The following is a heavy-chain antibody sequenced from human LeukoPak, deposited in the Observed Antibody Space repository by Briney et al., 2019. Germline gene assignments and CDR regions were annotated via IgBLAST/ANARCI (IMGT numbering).Heavy chain of an antibody. CDR1: GFTFSSYW. CDR3: AELGITMIGGV. D-gene: IGHD3-10*02. CDR2: ISSSGSTI. J-gene: IGHJ6*04. Sequence: PGGSLRLSCAASGFTFSSYWMNWVRQAPGKGLEWASYISSSGSTIYYADSVKGRFTISRDNAKNSLYLQMNSLRAEDTAVYYCAELGITMIGGVWGKGTTVTISS. V-gene: IGHV3-48*04.